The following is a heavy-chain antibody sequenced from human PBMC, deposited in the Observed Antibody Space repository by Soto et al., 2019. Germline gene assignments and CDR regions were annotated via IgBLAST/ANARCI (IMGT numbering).Heavy chain of an antibody. J-gene: IGHJ6*03. CDR2: ISWNSGSI. CDR1: GFTFDDYA. CDR3: AKSVATGNDYYYYYIDV. V-gene: IGHV3-9*01. Sequence: EVKLVESGGGLVQPGRSLRLSCAASGFTFDDYAMHWVRQGPGKGLEWVSSISWNSGSIGYADSVKGRFTISRDNAKNSLYLQMNSLRAEDTALYYCAKSVATGNDYYYYYIDVWGKGTTVTVSS. D-gene: IGHD5-12*01.